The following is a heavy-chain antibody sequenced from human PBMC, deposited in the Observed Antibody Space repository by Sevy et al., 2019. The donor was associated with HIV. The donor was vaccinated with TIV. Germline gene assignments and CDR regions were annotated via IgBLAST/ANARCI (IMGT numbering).Heavy chain of an antibody. D-gene: IGHD1-26*01. Sequence: SETLSLTCTVCAGSITSLYWNWIRQPPGKGLEWIANIYYNGHINYNPSLKSRVTLSLDTSKNQFSLRLSSVTAADTAMYYCAGENAWGRGYSWGQGTLVTVSS. CDR1: AGSITSLY. CDR2: IYYNGHI. V-gene: IGHV4-59*08. CDR3: AGENAWGRGYS. J-gene: IGHJ4*02.